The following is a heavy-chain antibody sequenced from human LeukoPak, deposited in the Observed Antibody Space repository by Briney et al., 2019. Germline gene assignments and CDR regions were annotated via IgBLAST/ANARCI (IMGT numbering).Heavy chain of an antibody. D-gene: IGHD3-22*01. CDR1: GFTFSRSW. V-gene: IGHV3-7*01. CDR2: INEDGSEI. CDR3: ARVDSSGYSPCDY. J-gene: IGHJ4*02. Sequence: GGSLRLSCEVSGFTFSRSWMTWVRQAPGKGLEWVASINEDGSEIHYVDSVKGRFTISRDNAKDSLYLQMSSLRAEDTAVYYCARVDSSGYSPCDYWGQGTLVTVSS.